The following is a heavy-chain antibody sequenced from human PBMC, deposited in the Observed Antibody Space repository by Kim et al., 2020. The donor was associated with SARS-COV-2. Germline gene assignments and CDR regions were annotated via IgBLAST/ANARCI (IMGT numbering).Heavy chain of an antibody. D-gene: IGHD7-27*01. J-gene: IGHJ4*02. CDR3: ARDWNWGIDV. CDR1: GFTFTTYN. Sequence: GGSLRLSCAASGFTFTTYNMNWVRQAPGKGLEWISYISVTDAIYYADSVKGRFTISRDYANNSLDLQMNSLRDEDTAVYYCARDWNWGIDVWGQGTLVTVSS. V-gene: IGHV3-48*02. CDR2: ISVTDAI.